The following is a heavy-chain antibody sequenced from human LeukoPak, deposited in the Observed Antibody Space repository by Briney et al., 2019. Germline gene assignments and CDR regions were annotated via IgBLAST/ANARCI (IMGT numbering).Heavy chain of an antibody. CDR1: GYTFTSYY. CDR2: INPSGGST. J-gene: IGHJ5*02. CDR3: ARVSNGYSNSMLGWFDP. V-gene: IGHV1-46*01. D-gene: IGHD4-11*01. Sequence: ASVKVSCKASGYTFTSYYMHWVRQAPGQGLEWMGIINPSGGSTSYAQKFQGRVTMTRDTSTSTVYMELSSLRSEDTAVYYCARVSNGYSNSMLGWFDPWGQGTLVTVSS.